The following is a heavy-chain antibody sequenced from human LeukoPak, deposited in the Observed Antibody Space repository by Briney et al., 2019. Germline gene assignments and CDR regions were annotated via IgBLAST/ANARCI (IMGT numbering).Heavy chain of an antibody. D-gene: IGHD3-9*01. CDR2: ISYDGSNK. CDR1: GFTFSSYG. J-gene: IGHJ4*02. CDR3: AKDFGIRYFDWSGGDY. Sequence: GGSLRLSCAASGFTFSSYGMHWVRQAPGKGLEWVAVISYDGSNKYYADSVKGRFTISRDNSKNTLYLQMNSLRAEDTAVYYCAKDFGIRYFDWSGGDYWGQGTLVTVSS. V-gene: IGHV3-30*18.